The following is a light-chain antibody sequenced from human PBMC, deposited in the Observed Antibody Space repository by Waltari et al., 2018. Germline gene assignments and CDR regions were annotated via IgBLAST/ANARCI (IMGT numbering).Light chain of an antibody. J-gene: IGLJ3*02. CDR2: DVS. CDR3: CSFAGSVYIWV. CDR1: SSDVGGYNY. Sequence: QSALTQPRSVSGSPGQSVTISCTGTSSDVGGYNYVSWYQQHPGKAPKLMIYDVSKRPSGVPDRFSGSKSGNTASLTISVLQTEDEADYFCCSFAGSVYIWVFGGGTKLIVL. V-gene: IGLV2-11*01.